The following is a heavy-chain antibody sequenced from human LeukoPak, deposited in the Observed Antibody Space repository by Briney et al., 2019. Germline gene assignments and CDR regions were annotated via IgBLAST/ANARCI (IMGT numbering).Heavy chain of an antibody. Sequence: GASVKVSCKASGYTFTGYYMHWVRQAPGQGLEWMGRINPNRGGTNYAQKFQGRVTMTRDTSISTAYMELSRLRSDDTAVYYCARDLGQATLSDYWSQGTLVTVSS. D-gene: IGHD1-26*01. V-gene: IGHV1-2*06. CDR1: GYTFTGYY. CDR2: INPNRGGT. CDR3: ARDLGQATLSDY. J-gene: IGHJ4*02.